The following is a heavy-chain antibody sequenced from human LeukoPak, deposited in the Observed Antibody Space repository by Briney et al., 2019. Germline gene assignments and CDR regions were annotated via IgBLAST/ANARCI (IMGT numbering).Heavy chain of an antibody. D-gene: IGHD3-3*01. J-gene: IGHJ6*02. V-gene: IGHV5-51*01. CDR1: GYSFTSYW. CDR3: ARVSGYTPKYYGMDV. Sequence: GESLKISCKGSGYSFTSYWIGWVRQMPGKGLEWMGIIYPGDSDTRYSPSFQGQVTISADKSISTAYPQWSSLKASDTAMYYCARVSGYTPKYYGMDVWGQGTTVTVSS. CDR2: IYPGDSDT.